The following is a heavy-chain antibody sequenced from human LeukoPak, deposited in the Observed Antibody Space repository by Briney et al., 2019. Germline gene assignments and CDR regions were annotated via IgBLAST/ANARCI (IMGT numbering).Heavy chain of an antibody. J-gene: IGHJ6*02. CDR1: GFTFSDSW. CDR3: ATYINWVAGDV. Sequence: PGGSLRLSCAASGFTFSDSWMSWVRQAPGKGLEWVANIKQDGSDRYYVDSVKGRFTISRDNAKNPLYLQMNSLRVDDTAVYYCATYINWVAGDVWGQGTTVTVSS. CDR2: IKQDGSDR. D-gene: IGHD1-1*01. V-gene: IGHV3-7*01.